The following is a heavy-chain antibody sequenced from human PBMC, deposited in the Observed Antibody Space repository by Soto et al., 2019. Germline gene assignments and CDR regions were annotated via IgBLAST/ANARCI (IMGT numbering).Heavy chain of an antibody. CDR2: INHDGSEM. CDR1: GFPFSGYL. CDR3: ARGLVDM. D-gene: IGHD3-10*01. V-gene: IGHV3-7*05. J-gene: IGHJ3*02. Sequence: EVQVVESGGGSVQPGGSLRLSCTVSGFPFSGYLMDWVRQAPGKGLEWVANINHDGSEMYYGDSVKGRFTISRDNAKNSLYLQMNCLRVEDMTVYYCARGLVDMWGQGTMVTVSS.